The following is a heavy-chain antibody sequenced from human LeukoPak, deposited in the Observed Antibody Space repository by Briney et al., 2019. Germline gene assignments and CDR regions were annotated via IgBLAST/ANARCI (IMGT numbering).Heavy chain of an antibody. CDR2: NSRSSTYI. CDR3: ARESYYDYVWGSYRVYYSYYYMDV. CDR1: GFTFSSYS. J-gene: IGHJ6*03. D-gene: IGHD3-16*02. Sequence: GGSLRLSCAASGFTFSSYSMNWVRQAPGKGLEWVSSNSRSSTYIYYTDSLKGRFTISRDNAKKSLYLQMNSLRAEDTAVYYCARESYYDYVWGSYRVYYSYYYMDVWGKGTTVTVSS. V-gene: IGHV3-21*01.